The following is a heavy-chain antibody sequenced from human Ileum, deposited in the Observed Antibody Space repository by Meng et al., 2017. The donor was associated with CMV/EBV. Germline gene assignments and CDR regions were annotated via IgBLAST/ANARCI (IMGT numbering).Heavy chain of an antibody. V-gene: IGHV3-30*04. Sequence: LYCAAYGFTFSSYAMHWVRQAPGKGLEWVAVISYDGSNKYYADSVKGRFTISRDNSKNTLYLQMNSLRAEDTAVYYCARDTGEYLDLWGRGTLVTVSS. CDR3: ARDTGEYLDL. CDR1: GFTFSSYA. J-gene: IGHJ2*01. D-gene: IGHD2-8*02. CDR2: ISYDGSNK.